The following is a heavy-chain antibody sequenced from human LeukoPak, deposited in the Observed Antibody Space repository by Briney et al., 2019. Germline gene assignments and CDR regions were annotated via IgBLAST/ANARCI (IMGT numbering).Heavy chain of an antibody. V-gene: IGHV3-9*01. D-gene: IGHD1-1*01. CDR2: ISWNSGSI. CDR3: ILLHKSGSKPY. CDR1: GFTFDDYA. Sequence: QPGGSLRLSCAASGFTFDDYAMHWVRQAPGKGLEWVSGISWNSGSIGYADSVKGRFTISRDNAKNSLYLQMNSLRAEDTALYYCILLHKSGSKPYWGQGTLVTVSS. J-gene: IGHJ4*02.